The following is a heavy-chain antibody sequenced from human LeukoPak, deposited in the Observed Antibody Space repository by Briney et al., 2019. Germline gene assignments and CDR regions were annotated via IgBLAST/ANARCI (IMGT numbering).Heavy chain of an antibody. CDR2: IWYDGSNK. D-gene: IGHD6-19*01. CDR3: ARDPPIAVAGIQGRYGMDV. CDR1: GFTFSSYG. Sequence: GGSLRLSCAASGFTFSSYGMHWVRQAPGKGLEWVAVIWYDGSNKYYADSVKGRFTISRDNSKNTLYLQMNSLRAEDTAVYYCARDPPIAVAGIQGRYGMDVWGQGTTVTVSS. J-gene: IGHJ6*02. V-gene: IGHV3-33*01.